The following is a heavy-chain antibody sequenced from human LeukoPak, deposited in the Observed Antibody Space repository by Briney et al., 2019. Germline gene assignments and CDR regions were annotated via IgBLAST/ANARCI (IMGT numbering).Heavy chain of an antibody. CDR2: ISGSGTVT. CDR1: GFTFSNHA. V-gene: IGHV3-23*01. D-gene: IGHD3-22*01. CDR3: ARDATYYYDSSGYQDWYFDL. J-gene: IGHJ2*01. Sequence: PGGSLRLSCAASGFTFSNHAMNWVRQAPGKGLEWVSIISGSGTVTYYADSVKGRFTISRDNAKNSLYLQMNSLRAEDTALYYCARDATYYYDSSGYQDWYFDLWGRGTLVTVSS.